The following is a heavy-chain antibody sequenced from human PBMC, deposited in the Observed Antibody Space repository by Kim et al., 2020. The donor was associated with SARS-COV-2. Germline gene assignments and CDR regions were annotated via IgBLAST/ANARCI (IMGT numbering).Heavy chain of an antibody. V-gene: IGHV1-3*01. D-gene: IGHD2-2*01. CDR3: ARGVGHCSSTSCYHWFDH. CDR1: GYTFISYT. Sequence: ASVKVSCKASGYTFISYTIHWVRQAPGQSLEWMGWIIPGNDNTKYSQKFQGRVTITRDTSANTAYMELSSLRSEDTAVYYCARGVGHCSSTSCYHWFDHWGQGTLVTVSS. J-gene: IGHJ5*02. CDR2: IIPGNDNT.